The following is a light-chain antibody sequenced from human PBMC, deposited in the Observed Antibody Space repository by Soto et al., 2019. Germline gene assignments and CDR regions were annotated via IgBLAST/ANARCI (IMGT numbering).Light chain of an antibody. CDR3: QQYNNWPPVT. CDR2: DAI. V-gene: IGKV3-15*01. J-gene: IGKJ3*01. CDR1: QNIHNH. Sequence: DKLMSQSPATLSVSLGERVTLSCRASQNIHNHMSWFLQKPGQTPRLLIYDAIIRAPDVPARFSGSWSGTESTLTISSLQSEDFAVYYCQQYNNWPPVTFGPGTKVDIK.